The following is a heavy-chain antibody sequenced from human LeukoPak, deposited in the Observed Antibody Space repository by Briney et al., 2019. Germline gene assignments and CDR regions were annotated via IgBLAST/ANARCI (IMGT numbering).Heavy chain of an antibody. CDR1: GGSVSSGGYY. D-gene: IGHD4-17*01. CDR3: ARSAQTVTTFPLDY. Sequence: PSETLSLTCTVSGGSVSSGGYYWSWIRQDPGQGLEWIGYIYYSGSTYYNPSLQSRVTISVDTSKNQFSLKLSSVTAADTAVYYCARSAQTVTTFPLDYWGQGTLVTVSS. J-gene: IGHJ4*02. V-gene: IGHV4-31*03. CDR2: IYYSGST.